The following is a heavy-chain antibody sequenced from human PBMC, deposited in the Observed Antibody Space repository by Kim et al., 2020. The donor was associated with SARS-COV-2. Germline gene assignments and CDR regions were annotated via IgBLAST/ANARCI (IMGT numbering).Heavy chain of an antibody. Sequence: SETLSLTCAVSGGSISSYYWNWIRQPPGKGLEWIGNIYYSGSTNYNPALKSRVTISLDRSKNQFSLKLTSVTAADTAVYYCARGSGSGVLNWFDPWGQGSLVTVSS. CDR1: GGSISSYY. CDR3: ARGSGSGVLNWFDP. V-gene: IGHV4-59*01. D-gene: IGHD3-22*01. J-gene: IGHJ5*02. CDR2: IYYSGST.